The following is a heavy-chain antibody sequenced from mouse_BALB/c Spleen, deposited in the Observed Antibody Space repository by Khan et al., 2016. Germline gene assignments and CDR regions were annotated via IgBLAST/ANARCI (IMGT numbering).Heavy chain of an antibody. J-gene: IGHJ4*01. V-gene: IGHV1S132*01. D-gene: IGHD2-4*01. CDR2: IFPGTGNT. CDR3: ARGGLRRDYYALDY. CDR1: GYTFTSYW. Sequence: QVQLKQSGAELVKPGASVKLSCKTSGYTFTSYWIQWVKQRPGQGLGWIGEIFPGTGNTYYNEKFKGKATLTIDTSSSTAYMQLSSLTSEDSAVYFCARGGLRRDYYALDYWGHGTSVTVSS.